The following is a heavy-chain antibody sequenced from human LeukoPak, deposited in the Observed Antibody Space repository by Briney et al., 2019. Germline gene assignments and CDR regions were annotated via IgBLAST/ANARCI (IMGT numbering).Heavy chain of an antibody. Sequence: GASVKVSCKASGYTLTGYYMHWVRQAPGQGLEWMGRINPNSGGTNYAQKFQGRVTMTRDTSISPAYTELSGLRSDDTAVYYCARDKCLYGSVWGSYRPNWFDPWGQGTLVTVSS. CDR3: ARDKCLYGSVWGSYRPNWFDP. V-gene: IGHV1-2*06. D-gene: IGHD3-16*02. J-gene: IGHJ5*02. CDR1: GYTLTGYY. CDR2: INPNSGGT.